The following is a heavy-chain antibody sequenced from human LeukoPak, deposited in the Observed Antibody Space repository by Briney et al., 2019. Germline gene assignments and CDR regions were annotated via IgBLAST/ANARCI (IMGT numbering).Heavy chain of an antibody. D-gene: IGHD3-3*01. V-gene: IGHV4-59*11. CDR1: GGSISSHY. Sequence: SETLSLTCTVSGGSISSHYWSWLRQPPGKGLEWIGYIYYSGSTNYNPSLKSRVTISVDTSKNQFSLKLSSVTAADTAVYYCARAMTYYDFWSGYYTPYYFDYWGQGTVHTLSS. CDR2: IYYSGST. J-gene: IGHJ4*02. CDR3: ARAMTYYDFWSGYYTPYYFDY.